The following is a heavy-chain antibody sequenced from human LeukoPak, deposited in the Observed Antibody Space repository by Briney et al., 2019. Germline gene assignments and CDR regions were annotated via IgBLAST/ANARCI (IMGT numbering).Heavy chain of an antibody. V-gene: IGHV4-34*01. CDR3: ARGAWATRLGS. J-gene: IGHJ4*02. CDR1: GESLNSYY. CDR2: IYESGTT. Sequence: SETLSPTCAVYGESLNSYYWSWVRQPPGEGLEWIGEIYESGTTEYNPSLKSRVTISMVPSKQQFSLSLSSVTAADTAVYYCARGAWATRLGSWGLGTPVIVSS. D-gene: IGHD2-15*01.